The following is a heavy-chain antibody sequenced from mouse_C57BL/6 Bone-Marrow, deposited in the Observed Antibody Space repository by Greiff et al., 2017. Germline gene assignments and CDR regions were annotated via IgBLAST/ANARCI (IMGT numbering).Heavy chain of an antibody. CDR3: ARSWGGYYALAY. CDR1: GYTFTSYW. D-gene: IGHD1-1*01. Sequence: VQLQQSGTVLARPGASVKMSCKTSGYTFTSYWMHWVKQRPGQGLEWIGAIYPGNSDTSYNQKFKGKAKLTAVTSASTAYMELSSLTNEDSAVYYCARSWGGYYALAYRGSGAPLPASS. J-gene: IGHJ2*01. V-gene: IGHV1-5*01. CDR2: IYPGNSDT.